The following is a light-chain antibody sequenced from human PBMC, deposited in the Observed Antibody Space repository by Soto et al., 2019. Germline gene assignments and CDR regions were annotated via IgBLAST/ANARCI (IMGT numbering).Light chain of an antibody. CDR3: QQYNNWPRT. V-gene: IGKV3-15*01. J-gene: IGKJ1*01. CDR1: QTVSSN. CDR2: STS. Sequence: EIVMTQSPATLPVSPGERATLSCRASQTVSSNLAWYQQKPGQAPRLLIYSTSTRATDIPARFSGSGSGTEFTLTISSLQSEDFAVYYCQQYNNWPRTFGQGTKVEIK.